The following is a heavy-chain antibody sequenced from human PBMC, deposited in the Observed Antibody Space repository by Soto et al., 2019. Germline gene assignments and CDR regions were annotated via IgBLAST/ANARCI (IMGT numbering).Heavy chain of an antibody. CDR1: GGSFSGYD. D-gene: IGHD3-10*01. V-gene: IGHV4-34*01. CDR3: ATCGSSGYYGSGSYSWFDP. J-gene: IGHJ5*02. Sequence: SETLCLTCAVYGGSFSGYDWSWIRQPPGKGLEWIGEINHSGSTNYNPSLKSRVTISVDTSKNQFSLKLSSVTAADTAVYYCATCGSSGYYGSGSYSWFDPWGQGTLVTVSS. CDR2: INHSGST.